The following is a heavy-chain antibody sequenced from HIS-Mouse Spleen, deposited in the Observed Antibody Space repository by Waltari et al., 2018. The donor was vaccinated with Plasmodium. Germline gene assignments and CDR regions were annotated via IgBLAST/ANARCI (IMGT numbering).Heavy chain of an antibody. CDR1: GFTFSSYW. CDR2: IKQYGSEE. Sequence: EVQLAESGGGLVQPGGFLRLSCAASGFTFSSYWMSWVRQAPGKGMEWVTNIKQYGSEEYYVDSVEGGFTISRDNAKNSLYLQMNSLRAEDTAVYYCASSWYWYFDLWGRGTLVTVSS. V-gene: IGHV3-7*01. D-gene: IGHD6-13*01. J-gene: IGHJ2*01. CDR3: ASSWYWYFDL.